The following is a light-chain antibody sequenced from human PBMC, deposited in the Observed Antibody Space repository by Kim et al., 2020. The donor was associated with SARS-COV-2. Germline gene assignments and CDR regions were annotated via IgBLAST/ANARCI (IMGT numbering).Light chain of an antibody. CDR2: DVS. J-gene: IGLJ2*01. CDR3: CSYAGSYTLV. CDR1: SSEVGGYNY. Sequence: GQSVNISCTGTSSEVGGYNYVSWYQQHPGKAPKLMIYDVSKRPSGVPDRFSGSKSGNTASLTISGLQAEDEADYYCCSYAGSYTLVFGGGTQLTVL. V-gene: IGLV2-11*01.